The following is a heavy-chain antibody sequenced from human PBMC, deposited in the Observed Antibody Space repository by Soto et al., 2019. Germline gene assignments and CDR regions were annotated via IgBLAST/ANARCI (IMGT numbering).Heavy chain of an antibody. D-gene: IGHD7-27*01. CDR3: ARGPNWGYRFDS. J-gene: IGHJ4*02. Sequence: QVQLVQSGAEVKKPGSSVKVSCEASGGTFSGHAISWVRQAPGQGPEWMGGLIPLFGTTQHAQNFQDRLTITAYKSTSTAYMELTSLRFEDTAIYYCARGPNWGYRFDSWGQGTLVTVSS. CDR1: GGTFSGHA. V-gene: IGHV1-69*06. CDR2: LIPLFGTT.